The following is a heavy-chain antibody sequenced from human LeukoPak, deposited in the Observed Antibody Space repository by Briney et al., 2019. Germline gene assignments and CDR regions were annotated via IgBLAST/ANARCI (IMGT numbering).Heavy chain of an antibody. V-gene: IGHV3-23*01. Sequence: PGGSLRLSCAASGFTFNNYVMSWVRQAPGKGLEWVSTINGGGYNTYYADSVKGRFTISRDNSKNTLSLQVNTLRAEDTVVYYCARASGIYGSGWYFDYWGQGTLVTVSS. D-gene: IGHD6-19*01. J-gene: IGHJ4*02. CDR2: INGGGYNT. CDR1: GFTFNNYV. CDR3: ARASGIYGSGWYFDY.